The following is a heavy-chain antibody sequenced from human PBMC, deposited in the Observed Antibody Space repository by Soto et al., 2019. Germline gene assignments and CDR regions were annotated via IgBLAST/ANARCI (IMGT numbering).Heavy chain of an antibody. CDR3: ARDRSGYDSTVDV. Sequence: PGGSLRLSCAASGFTFSSCAMSWVRQVPGKGLEWVSGIGESGDDTYYADFVKGRFTISRDNSKNTLYLQMNSLRADDAAVYYCARDRSGYDSTVDVWGQGTTVTVSS. CDR1: GFTFSSCA. D-gene: IGHD5-12*01. J-gene: IGHJ6*02. V-gene: IGHV3-23*01. CDR2: IGESGDDT.